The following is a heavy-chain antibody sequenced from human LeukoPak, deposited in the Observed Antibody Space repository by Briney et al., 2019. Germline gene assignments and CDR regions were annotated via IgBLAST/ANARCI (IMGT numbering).Heavy chain of an antibody. Sequence: GGSLRLSCAASGFTLSSYWMSWVRQAPGKGLGWVANIKQDGSEKYYVDSVKGRFTISRDNAKNSLYLQMNSLRAEDTAVYYCARAPSSLVGATRGGYFDYWGQGTLVTVSS. D-gene: IGHD1-26*01. CDR2: IKQDGSEK. CDR1: GFTLSSYW. J-gene: IGHJ4*02. V-gene: IGHV3-7*01. CDR3: ARAPSSLVGATRGGYFDY.